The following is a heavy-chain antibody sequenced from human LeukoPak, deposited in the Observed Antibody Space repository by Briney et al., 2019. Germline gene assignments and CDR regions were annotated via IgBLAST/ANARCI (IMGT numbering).Heavy chain of an antibody. CDR1: GFTFSSYG. V-gene: IGHV3-23*01. CDR3: AKIGSGSYHYFDY. Sequence: GGSLRLSCAASGFTFSSYGMSWVRQAPGKGLEWVSAISGSGGSTYYADSVKGRFTISRDNSKNTLYLQMNSLRAEDTAVYYCAKIGSGSYHYFDYWGQGTLVTVSS. J-gene: IGHJ4*02. D-gene: IGHD1-26*01. CDR2: ISGSGGST.